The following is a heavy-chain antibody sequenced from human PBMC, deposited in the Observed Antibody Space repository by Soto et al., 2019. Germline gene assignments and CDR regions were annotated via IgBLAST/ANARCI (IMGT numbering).Heavy chain of an antibody. V-gene: IGHV4-39*01. J-gene: IGHJ4*02. CDR1: GGSISSSSYY. Sequence: SETLSLTCTVSGGSISSSSYYWGWIRQPPGKGLEWIGSIYYSGSTYYNPSLKSRVTISVDTSKNQFSLKLSSVTAADTAVYYCARRGVGAKVFDYWGQGTLVTVSS. D-gene: IGHD1-26*01. CDR3: ARRGVGAKVFDY. CDR2: IYYSGST.